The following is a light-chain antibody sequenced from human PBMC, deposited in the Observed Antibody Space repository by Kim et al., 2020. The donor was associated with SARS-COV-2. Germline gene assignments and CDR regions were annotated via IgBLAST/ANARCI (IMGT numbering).Light chain of an antibody. CDR1: EPVTTN. Sequence: TQSPATLSVSPGETVTLSCRASEPVTTNIAWYQQKRGRTPRLVIYGASTRAAGIPDRFSGSGSETEFTLTISSLQSEDFAVYYCQQYNAWPTFGQGTKVEI. CDR3: QQYNAWPT. V-gene: IGKV3D-15*01. J-gene: IGKJ1*01. CDR2: GAS.